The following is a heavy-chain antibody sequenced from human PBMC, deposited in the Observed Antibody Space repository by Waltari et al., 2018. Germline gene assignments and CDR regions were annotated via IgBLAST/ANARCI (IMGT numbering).Heavy chain of an antibody. CDR2: IYYSGST. D-gene: IGHD6-13*01. CDR3: ARGWSSSWYVSSWFDP. V-gene: IGHV4-59*01. CDR1: GGSISSYY. J-gene: IGHJ5*02. Sequence: QVQLQESGSGLVKPSETLSLTCTVSGGSISSYYWSWIRQPPGKGLEWIGYIYYSGSTNYNPSLKSRVTISVDTSKNQFSLKLSSVTAADTAVYYCARGWSSSWYVSSWFDPWGRGTLVTVSS.